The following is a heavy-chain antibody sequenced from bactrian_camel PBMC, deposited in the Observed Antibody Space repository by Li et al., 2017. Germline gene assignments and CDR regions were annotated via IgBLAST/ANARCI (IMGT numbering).Heavy chain of an antibody. CDR2: IYPGGVIT. Sequence: DVQLVESGGGSVQTGGSLRLSCVASGYTYNRYCMGWFRQGSGKEREGVALIYPGGVITTYVDSVKGRFTISRDNAKPTAYLQMNSLKPEDSAMYYCAHDRLSCLRDGAGRAEYRYWGQGTQVTVS. CDR3: AHDRLSCLRDGAGRAEYRY. D-gene: IGHD2*01. CDR1: GYTYNRYC. V-gene: IGHV3S40*01. J-gene: IGHJ4*01.